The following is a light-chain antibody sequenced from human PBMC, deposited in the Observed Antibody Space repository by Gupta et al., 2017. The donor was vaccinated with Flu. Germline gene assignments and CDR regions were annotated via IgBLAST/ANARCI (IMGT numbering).Light chain of an antibody. J-gene: IGKJ1*01. CDR1: RSVSRW. V-gene: IGKV1-5*03. CDR3: QQHGTYPWT. Sequence: PSLLSASGGSRIIITRRSSRSVSRWLAWYQQRPGKAPRLLIHKASSRESGVPSRFNGSGSGTEFTLTISSLQPDDFATYHCQQHGTYPWTFGQGTXVEIK. CDR2: KAS.